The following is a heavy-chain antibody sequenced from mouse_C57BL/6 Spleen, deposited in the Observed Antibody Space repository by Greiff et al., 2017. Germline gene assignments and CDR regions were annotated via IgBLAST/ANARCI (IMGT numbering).Heavy chain of an antibody. CDR1: GYTFTSYW. V-gene: IGHV1-50*01. Sequence: QVQLKQPGAELVKPGASVKLSCKASGYTFTSYWTQWVKQRPGQGLEWIGEIDPSDSYTNYNQKFKGKATLTVDTSSSTAYMQLSSLTSEDSAVYYCARNQGYWGQGTTLTVSS. J-gene: IGHJ2*01. CDR2: IDPSDSYT. CDR3: ARNQGY.